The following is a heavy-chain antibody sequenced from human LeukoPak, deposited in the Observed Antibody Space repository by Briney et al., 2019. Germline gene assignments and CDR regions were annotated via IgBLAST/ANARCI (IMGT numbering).Heavy chain of an antibody. Sequence: TSSETLSLTCTVSGGSISSYYWSWIRQPPGKGLEWIGYIYYSGSTNYNPSLKSRVTISVDTSKNQFSLKLSSVTAADTAVYYCARAPPGDGYNMGDPGWFDPWGQGTLVTVSS. CDR2: IYYSGST. CDR1: GGSISSYY. V-gene: IGHV4-59*01. CDR3: ARAPPGDGYNMGDPGWFDP. D-gene: IGHD5-24*01. J-gene: IGHJ5*02.